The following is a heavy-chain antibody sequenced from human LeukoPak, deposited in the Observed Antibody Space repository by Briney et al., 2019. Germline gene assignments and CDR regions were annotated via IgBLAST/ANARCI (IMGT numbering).Heavy chain of an antibody. CDR2: INPSGGST. Sequence: ASVKVSCKASGYTFTSYYMHWVRQAPGQGLEWMGIINPSGGSTSYAQKCQGRVTMTRDTSTSTVYMELSSLRSEDTAVYYCARDGCGGDCYYYYYMDVWGKGTTVTVSS. CDR1: GYTFTSYY. CDR3: ARDGCGGDCYYYYYMDV. J-gene: IGHJ6*03. D-gene: IGHD2-21*01. V-gene: IGHV1-46*01.